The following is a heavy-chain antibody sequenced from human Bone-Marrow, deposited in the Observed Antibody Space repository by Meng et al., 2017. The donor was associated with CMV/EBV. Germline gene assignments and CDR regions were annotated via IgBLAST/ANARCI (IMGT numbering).Heavy chain of an antibody. CDR2: IYTSGST. D-gene: IGHD3-3*01. Sequence: SETLSLTCTVSGGSISSYYWSWIRQPAGKGLEWIGRIYTSGSTNYNPSLKSRVTMSVDTSKNQFSLKLSSVTAADTAVYYCAREGTIFGVVIDDSFYIWGQGTMVTVSS. CDR1: GGSISSYY. V-gene: IGHV4-4*07. J-gene: IGHJ3*02. CDR3: AREGTIFGVVIDDSFYI.